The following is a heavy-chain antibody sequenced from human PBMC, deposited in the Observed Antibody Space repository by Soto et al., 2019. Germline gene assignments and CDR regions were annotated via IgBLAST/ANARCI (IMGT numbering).Heavy chain of an antibody. J-gene: IGHJ6*03. CDR2: INHSGST. D-gene: IGHD3-10*01. Sequence: SETLSLTCAVYGGSFSGYYWSWIRQPPGKGLEWFGGINHSGSTNYNPSLKSRGTISVDTSKNQFSPKLRSVTAADTAVYYWSRGIPAYYHGSGSYYSQMSYYQYYHMDVWGKGTTVTVSS. CDR3: SRGIPAYYHGSGSYYSQMSYYQYYHMDV. CDR1: GGSFSGYY. V-gene: IGHV4-34*01.